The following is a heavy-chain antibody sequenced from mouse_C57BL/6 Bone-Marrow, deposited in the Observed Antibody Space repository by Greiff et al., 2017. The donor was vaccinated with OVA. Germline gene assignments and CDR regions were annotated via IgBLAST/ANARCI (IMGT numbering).Heavy chain of an antibody. CDR2: IYPGNSDT. J-gene: IGHJ2*01. Sequence: DVQLQESGTVLARPGASVKMSCKTSGYTFTSYWMHWVKQRPGQGLEWIGAIYPGNSDTSYNQKFKGKAKLTAVTSASTAYMELSSLTNEDSAVYYCARSHYSNYVFDYWGQGTTLTVSS. CDR3: ARSHYSNYVFDY. V-gene: IGHV1-5*01. CDR1: GYTFTSYW. D-gene: IGHD2-5*01.